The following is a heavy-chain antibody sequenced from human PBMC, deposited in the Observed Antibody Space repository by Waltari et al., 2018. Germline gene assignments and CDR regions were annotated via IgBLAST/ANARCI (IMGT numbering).Heavy chain of an antibody. V-gene: IGHV3-74*01. CDR3: ARDYYHSISH. Sequence: VQLVESGGGLVQPGGSLRLSCAASGFTFRGNWMHWVRQATGKGLVWVSHINGDGSSTSYADSGKGRFTISRDDAKNTLYPQMNSLRAEDTAVYYCARDYYHSISHWGQGTLVTVSS. D-gene: IGHD1-26*01. CDR1: GFTFRGNW. CDR2: INGDGSST. J-gene: IGHJ4*02.